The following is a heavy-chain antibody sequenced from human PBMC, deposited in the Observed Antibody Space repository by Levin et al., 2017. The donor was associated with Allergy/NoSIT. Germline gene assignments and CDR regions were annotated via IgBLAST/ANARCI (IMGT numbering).Heavy chain of an antibody. CDR1: GFTFSSSI. V-gene: IGHV3-48*01. J-gene: IGHJ4*02. CDR3: ARERSSIAAAAD. D-gene: IGHD6-25*01. CDR2: ISSSSSTI. Sequence: ETLSLTCAASGFTFSSSIMNWVRQAPGKGLEWLSYISSSSSTIYYADSVKGRFTISRDNAKNSLYLQMNSLRAEDTAVYYCARERSSIAAAADWGQGTLVTVSS.